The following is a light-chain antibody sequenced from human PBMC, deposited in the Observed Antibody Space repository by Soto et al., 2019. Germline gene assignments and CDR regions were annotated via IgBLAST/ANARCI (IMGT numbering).Light chain of an antibody. J-gene: IGLJ2*01. CDR2: DTS. CDR3: LLSYSGARAGVV. V-gene: IGLV7-46*01. Sequence: QTVVTQEPSLTVSPGGTVTLTCGSSTGAVTSGHYPYWFQQKPGQAPRTLIYDTSDEHSWTPGRFSGSLLGGKAALTLSGAQPEDEAEYYCLLSYSGARAGVVFGGGTKLTVL. CDR1: TGAVTSGHY.